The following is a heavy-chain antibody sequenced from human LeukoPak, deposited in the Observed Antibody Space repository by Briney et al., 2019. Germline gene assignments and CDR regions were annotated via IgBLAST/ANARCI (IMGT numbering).Heavy chain of an antibody. D-gene: IGHD2-21*02. Sequence: HPGGSLRLSCAASGFTFSNAWMSWVRQAPGKGLEWVSVIYSGGSTYYADSVKGRFTISRDNSKNTLYLQMNSLRAEDTAVYYCARDQVVTAIKTGDAFDIWGQGTMVTVSS. V-gene: IGHV3-53*01. CDR2: IYSGGST. CDR1: GFTFSNAW. CDR3: ARDQVVTAIKTGDAFDI. J-gene: IGHJ3*02.